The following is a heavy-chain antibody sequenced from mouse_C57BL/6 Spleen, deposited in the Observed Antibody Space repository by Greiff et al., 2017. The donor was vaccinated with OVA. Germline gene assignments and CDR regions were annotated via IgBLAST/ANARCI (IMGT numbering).Heavy chain of an antibody. Sequence: VQLQQSGPGLVKPSQSLSLTCSVTGYSITSGYYWNWIRQFPGNKLEWMGYISYDGSNNYNPSLKNRISITRDTSKNQFFLKLNSVTTEDTATYSCARDRGGLDYWGQGTTLTVSS. CDR2: ISYDGSN. V-gene: IGHV3-6*01. J-gene: IGHJ2*01. CDR3: ARDRGGLDY. CDR1: GYSITSGYY.